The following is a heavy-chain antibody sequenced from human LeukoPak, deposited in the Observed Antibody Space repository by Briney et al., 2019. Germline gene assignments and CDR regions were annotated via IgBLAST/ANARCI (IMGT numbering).Heavy chain of an antibody. CDR1: GFTFSSYA. Sequence: GGSLRLSCAASGFTFSSYAMSWVRQAPGKGVEWVSAISGSGGSTYYADSVKGRVTISRDNSKSTLYLQMNSLRAEDTAVYYCAKAGRLLWFGELFPKRYFDCWGQGTLVTVSS. J-gene: IGHJ4*02. V-gene: IGHV3-23*01. CDR3: AKAGRLLWFGELFPKRYFDC. CDR2: ISGSGGST. D-gene: IGHD3-10*01.